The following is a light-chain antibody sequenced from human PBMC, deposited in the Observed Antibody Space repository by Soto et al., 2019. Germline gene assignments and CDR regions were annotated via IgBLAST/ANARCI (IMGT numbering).Light chain of an antibody. Sequence: RITQSPSSPSASTGDRVTITCRASQGISSYLACYQQKPGKAPKLLIYGASTLQSGVPSRFSGSGSWTDFTLTIRSLQSEDFATYYCQQYYSYPKTLCQGTTV. CDR1: QGISSY. J-gene: IGKJ1*01. CDR3: QQYYSYPKT. CDR2: GAS. V-gene: IGKV1-8*01.